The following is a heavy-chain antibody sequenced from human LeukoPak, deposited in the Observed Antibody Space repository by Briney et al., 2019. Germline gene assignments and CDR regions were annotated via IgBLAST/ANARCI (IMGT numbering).Heavy chain of an antibody. CDR3: ASTPYYDSSGYWPAGYFDY. CDR1: GGSISSGSYY. D-gene: IGHD3-22*01. V-gene: IGHV4-61*02. J-gene: IGHJ4*02. Sequence: PSHTLSLTCTVSGGSISSGSYYWSWIRQPAGKGLEWIWRIYTSGSTNYNPSLKSRVTISVDTSKNQFSLRLSSVTAADTAVYYCASTPYYDSSGYWPAGYFDYWGQGTLVTVSS. CDR2: IYTSGST.